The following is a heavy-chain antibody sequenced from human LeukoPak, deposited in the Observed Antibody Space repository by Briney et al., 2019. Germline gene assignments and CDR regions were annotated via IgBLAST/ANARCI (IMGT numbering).Heavy chain of an antibody. CDR1: GGSFSGYY. CDR2: INHSGST. V-gene: IGHV4-34*01. D-gene: IGHD1-26*01. Sequence: PSETLSLTCAVYGGSFSGYYWSWIRQPPGKGLEWIGEINHSGSTNYNPSLKSRVTISVDTSKSQFSLKLSSVTAADTAVYYCARRAYSGSYRFFDYWGQGTLVTVSS. CDR3: ARRAYSGSYRFFDY. J-gene: IGHJ4*02.